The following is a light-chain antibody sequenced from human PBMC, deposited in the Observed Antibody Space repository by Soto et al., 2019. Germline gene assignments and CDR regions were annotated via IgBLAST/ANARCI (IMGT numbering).Light chain of an antibody. Sequence: QSVLTQPPSASGTPGQRVTISCSGSSSNIGSNYVYWYQQLPGTAPKLLSYRNNQRPSGVPDRFSGSKSGTSASLAISGLRSEDEAEYYCAAWDDSLSVLFGGGTKLTGL. V-gene: IGLV1-47*01. CDR1: SSNIGSNY. CDR3: AAWDDSLSVL. J-gene: IGLJ2*01. CDR2: RNN.